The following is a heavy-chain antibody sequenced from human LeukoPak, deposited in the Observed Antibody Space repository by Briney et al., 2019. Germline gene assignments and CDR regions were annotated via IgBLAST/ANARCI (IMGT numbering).Heavy chain of an antibody. CDR3: AKDGSFFYYYMDV. J-gene: IGHJ6*03. D-gene: IGHD3-3*01. CDR2: IRYDGSNK. V-gene: IGHV3-30*02. CDR1: GFTFSSYG. Sequence: GGSLRLSCAASGFTFSSYGMHWVRQAPGKGLEWLAFIRYDGSNKYYADSVKGRFTISRDNSKNTLYLQMNSLRAEDTAVYYCAKDGSFFYYYMDVWGKGTTVTVSS.